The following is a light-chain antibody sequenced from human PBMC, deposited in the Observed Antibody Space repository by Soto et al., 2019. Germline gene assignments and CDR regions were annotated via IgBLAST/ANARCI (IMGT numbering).Light chain of an antibody. CDR3: QQFDNLPLT. CDR2: DAS. Sequence: DIQMTQSPSSLSASVGDRVTITCQASQDISNYLNWYQQKPGKAPKILIYDASVLEAGVPSRFRGGGSGTHFPLPISSLQAEDVATYYCQQFDNLPLTFGGGTKVEIK. J-gene: IGKJ4*01. CDR1: QDISNY. V-gene: IGKV1-33*01.